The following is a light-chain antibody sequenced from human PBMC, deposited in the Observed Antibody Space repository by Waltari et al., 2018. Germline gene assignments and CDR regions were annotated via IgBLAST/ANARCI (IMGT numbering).Light chain of an antibody. CDR1: SGSVSSTSY. V-gene: IGLV8-61*01. CDR3: LVYMGSGIWV. J-gene: IGLJ3*02. CDR2: KTN. Sequence: QTVVTQEPSLSVSPGGTVTLTGALSSGSVSSTSYVSWYQQSPGQTPRTLVYKTNIRSSGVPDRFSGSSLGNKAALIITGAQADDECDYYCLVYMGSGIWVFGGGTKLTVL.